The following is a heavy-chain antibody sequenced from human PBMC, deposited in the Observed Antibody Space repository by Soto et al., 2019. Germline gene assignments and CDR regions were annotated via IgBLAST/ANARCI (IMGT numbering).Heavy chain of an antibody. CDR1: GYGFSTYW. V-gene: IGHV5-51*01. J-gene: IGHJ6*01. D-gene: IGHD2-21*01. CDR2: IYPGDSDT. CDR3: ARLTGASSRNYSYGVDV. Sequence: PGESLKISCKGSGYGFSTYWIGWVRQMPGKGLEWMGIIYPGDSDTRYSPSFQGQVTISADRSISTAYLQWSSLKASDTAMYYCARLTGASSRNYSYGVDVWGQGTTVTVS.